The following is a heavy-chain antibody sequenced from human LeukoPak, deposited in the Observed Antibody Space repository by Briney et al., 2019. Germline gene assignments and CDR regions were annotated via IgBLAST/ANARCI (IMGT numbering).Heavy chain of an antibody. V-gene: IGHV4-59*01. CDR1: GGSISSYY. Sequence: PSEPLSLTCTVPGGSISSYYWSWIRQPPGKGLEWIGYIYYSGSTNYNPSLKSRVTISVDTSKNQFSLKLSSVTAADTAVYYCARVESGSKVVRTFDYWGQGTLVTVSS. CDR3: ARVESGSKVVRTFDY. CDR2: IYYSGST. J-gene: IGHJ4*02. D-gene: IGHD1-26*01.